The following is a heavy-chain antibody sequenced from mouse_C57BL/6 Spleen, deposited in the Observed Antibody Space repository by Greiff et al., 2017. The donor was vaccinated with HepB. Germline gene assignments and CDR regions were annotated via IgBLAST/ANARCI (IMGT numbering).Heavy chain of an antibody. J-gene: IGHJ1*03. V-gene: IGHV1-81*01. Sequence: QVQLKESGAELARPGASVKLSCKASGYTFTSYGISWVKQRTGQGLEWIGEIYPRSGNTYYNEKFKGKATLTADKSSSTAYMELRSLTSEDSAVYFCASPLITTVVAKGDWYFDVWGTGTTVTVSS. CDR2: IYPRSGNT. D-gene: IGHD1-1*01. CDR3: ASPLITTVVAKGDWYFDV. CDR1: GYTFTSYG.